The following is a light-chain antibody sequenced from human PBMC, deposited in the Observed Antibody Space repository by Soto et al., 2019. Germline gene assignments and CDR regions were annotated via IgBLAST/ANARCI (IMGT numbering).Light chain of an antibody. CDR1: QSVSSRY. CDR3: QKYGSSPWT. V-gene: IGKV3-20*01. Sequence: VLTQSPGTLSLSPGDRATLSCRASQSVSSRYLGWYQQKPGQAPRLLIYGESSRATGIPGRLSGSGSGTDFNLTISRLEPEDFAVYYCQKYGSSPWTFGQGTKVDIK. CDR2: GES. J-gene: IGKJ1*01.